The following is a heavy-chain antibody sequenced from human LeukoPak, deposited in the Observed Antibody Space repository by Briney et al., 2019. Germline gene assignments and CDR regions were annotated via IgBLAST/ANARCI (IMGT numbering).Heavy chain of an antibody. D-gene: IGHD6-19*01. J-gene: IGHJ3*01. CDR2: ISISSGSI. CDR3: ARGGYSSGWSRSAFDV. Sequence: GGSLRLSCAASGFTFTSYTMNWVRQAPGKGLEWVSYISISSGSIYYADSVKGRFTISRDNAKNSLYLQMNSLRDEDTAMYYCARGGYSSGWSRSAFDVWGQGTMATVSS. V-gene: IGHV3-48*02. CDR1: GFTFTSYT.